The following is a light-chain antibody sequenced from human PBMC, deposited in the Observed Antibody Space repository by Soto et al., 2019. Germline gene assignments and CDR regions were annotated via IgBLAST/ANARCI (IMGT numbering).Light chain of an antibody. J-gene: IGLJ1*01. CDR2: DVT. Sequence: QSVLTQPASVSGSPVQSITISCTGTSSDVGGYNYVSWYQHHPGKAPKLIIYDVTNRPSGVSNPFSGSKSGNTASLTISGLQPEDEADYYRSSYTTSNTRQIVFGTGTKVTVL. CDR1: SSDVGGYNY. V-gene: IGLV2-14*03. CDR3: SSYTTSNTRQIV.